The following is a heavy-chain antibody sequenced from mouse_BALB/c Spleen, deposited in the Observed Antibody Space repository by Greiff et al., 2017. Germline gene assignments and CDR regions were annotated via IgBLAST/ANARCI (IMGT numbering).Heavy chain of an antibody. D-gene: IGHD1-1*01. J-gene: IGHJ1*01. Sequence: QVQLKQSGAELMKPGASVKISCKATGYTFSSYWIEWVKQRPGHGLEWIGEILPGSGSTNYNEKFKGKATFTADTSSNTAYMQLSSLTSEDSAVYYCARTYGSSYGYFDVWGAGTTVTVSS. CDR3: ARTYGSSYGYFDV. CDR2: ILPGSGST. V-gene: IGHV1-9*01. CDR1: GYTFSSYW.